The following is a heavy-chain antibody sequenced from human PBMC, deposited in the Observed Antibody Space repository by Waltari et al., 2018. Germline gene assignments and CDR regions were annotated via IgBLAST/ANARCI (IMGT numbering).Heavy chain of an antibody. D-gene: IGHD3-9*01. V-gene: IGHV3-9*01. Sequence: RQAPGKGLEWVSGISWNSGSIGYADSVKGRFTISRDNAKNSLYLQMNSLRAEDTALYYCAKGPEGYDILTQYYFDYWGQGTLVTVSS. CDR3: AKGPEGYDILTQYYFDY. CDR2: ISWNSGSI. J-gene: IGHJ4*02.